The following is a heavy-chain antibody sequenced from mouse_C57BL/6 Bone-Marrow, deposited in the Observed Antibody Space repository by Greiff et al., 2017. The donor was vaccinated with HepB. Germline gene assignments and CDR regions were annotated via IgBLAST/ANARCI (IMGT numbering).Heavy chain of an antibody. CDR2: IDPEDGET. CDR1: GFNIKDYY. D-gene: IGHD2-1*01. V-gene: IGHV14-2*01. J-gene: IGHJ3*01. Sequence: EVQLQQSGAELVKPGASVKLSCTASGFNIKDYYMHWVKQRTEQGLEWIGRIDPEDGETKYAPKFQGKATITADTSSNTASLQLSSLTSEDTAVYYCADYGNYAWFAYWGQGTLVTVSA. CDR3: ADYGNYAWFAY.